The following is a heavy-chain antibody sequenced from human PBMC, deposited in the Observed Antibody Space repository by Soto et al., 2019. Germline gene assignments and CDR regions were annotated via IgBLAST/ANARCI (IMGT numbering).Heavy chain of an antibody. V-gene: IGHV3-49*03. CDR1: GFTFGDYA. J-gene: IGHJ4*02. Sequence: HPGGSVRLSCTASGFTFGDYAMSWFRQAPGKGLEWVGFIRSKAYGGTTEYAASVKGRFTISRDDSKSIAYLQMNSLKTEDTAVYYCTREDFWSGYYFDYWGQGTLVTVSS. CDR3: TREDFWSGYYFDY. CDR2: IRSKAYGGTT. D-gene: IGHD3-3*01.